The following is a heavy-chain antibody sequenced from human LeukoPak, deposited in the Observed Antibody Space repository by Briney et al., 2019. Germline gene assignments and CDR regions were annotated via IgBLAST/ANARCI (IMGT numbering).Heavy chain of an antibody. CDR2: IHYTGST. V-gene: IGHV4-59*08. CDR3: ARHGYTYGPFYFNF. Sequence: PSETLSLTCTVSGGSISNYYWSWIRQPPGKGLEWIGYIHYTGSTKYNSSLKSRVTISLDTSKNQFSLKASSVTATDTAVYYCARHGYTYGPFYFNFWGQGTLVTVSS. J-gene: IGHJ4*02. CDR1: GGSISNYY. D-gene: IGHD5-18*01.